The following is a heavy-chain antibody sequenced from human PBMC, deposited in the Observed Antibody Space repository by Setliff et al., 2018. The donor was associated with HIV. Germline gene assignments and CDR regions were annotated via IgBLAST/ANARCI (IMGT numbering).Heavy chain of an antibody. CDR3: AKLLGNGGNSDPFDI. D-gene: IGHD2-21*01. J-gene: IGHJ3*02. V-gene: IGHV3-43*01. CDR2: ISWDGSST. Sequence: TFDDYTMNWVRQVPGKGLEWLCLISWDGSSTFYADSVKGRFTISRDNSKESLYLQMDRLTTADTGLYYCAKLLGNGGNSDPFDIWGQGTSVTVSS. CDR1: TFDDYT.